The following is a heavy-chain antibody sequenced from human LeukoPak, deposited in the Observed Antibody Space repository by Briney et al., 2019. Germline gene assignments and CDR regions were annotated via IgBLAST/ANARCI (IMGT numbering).Heavy chain of an antibody. Sequence: GRSLRLSCAASGFTFSSYGMHWVRQAPGKGLEWVALLWYDGSKKFYTDSVKGRFTISRDNSKNTLYLQMNILRAEDTAVYYCARDEAVMTTVLSDAFDIWGQGTIVTVSS. J-gene: IGHJ3*02. CDR1: GFTFSSYG. D-gene: IGHD4-17*01. CDR2: LWYDGSKK. CDR3: ARDEAVMTTVLSDAFDI. V-gene: IGHV3-33*01.